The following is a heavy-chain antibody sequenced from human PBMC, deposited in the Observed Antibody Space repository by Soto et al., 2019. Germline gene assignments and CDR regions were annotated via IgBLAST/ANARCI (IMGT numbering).Heavy chain of an antibody. CDR2: ISGRGSDT. Sequence: EVQLLESGGGLVQPGGSLRVSCVASGFTFSSYGMSWVREAPGKGLEWVSVISGRGSDTYYADSVKGRFTVSRDNSKNTLYLPMNSLRAEDTAVYFCSKHIGTRTGTSDYWVQGTLVTVSS. CDR1: GFTFSSYG. CDR3: SKHIGTRTGTSDY. D-gene: IGHD4-17*01. J-gene: IGHJ4*02. V-gene: IGHV3-23*01.